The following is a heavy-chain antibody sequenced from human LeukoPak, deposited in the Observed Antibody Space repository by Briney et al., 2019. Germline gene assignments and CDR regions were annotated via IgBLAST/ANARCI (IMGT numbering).Heavy chain of an antibody. J-gene: IGHJ3*02. V-gene: IGHV5-51*01. Sequence: TTGESLKISCKGSGYSFTSYWIGWVRQMPGKGLEWMGIIYPGDSDTRYSPSFQGQVTISADKSISTAYLQWSSLKASDTAVYYCARHQVEKDAFDIWGQGTMVTVSS. CDR2: IYPGDSDT. D-gene: IGHD2-15*01. CDR3: ARHQVEKDAFDI. CDR1: GYSFTSYW.